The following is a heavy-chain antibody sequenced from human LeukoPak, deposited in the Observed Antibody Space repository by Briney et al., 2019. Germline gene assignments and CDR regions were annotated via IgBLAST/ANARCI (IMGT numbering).Heavy chain of an antibody. CDR1: GFTVSSNY. CDR2: IYSGGST. CDR3: AIDDDSSGLDY. D-gene: IGHD6-19*01. Sequence: GGSLRLSCAASGFTVSSNYMSWVRQAPGKGLEWVSVIYSGGSTYYADSVKGRFTISRDNSKNTLYLQMNSLRAEDTAVYYCAIDDDSSGLDYWGQGTLVTVSS. V-gene: IGHV3-53*01. J-gene: IGHJ4*02.